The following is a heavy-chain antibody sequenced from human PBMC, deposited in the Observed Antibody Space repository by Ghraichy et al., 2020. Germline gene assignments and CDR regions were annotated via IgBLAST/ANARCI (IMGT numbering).Heavy chain of an antibody. CDR1: RFTFTNHA. Sequence: GGSLRLSCAVSRFTFTNHAMNWVRHAPGKGLEWVSTISGSGDTSYYTDSVKGSFTISRDNSKNTLYLQMNTLTAEDTAIYYCAKSDCGDSGCYLMDYCGQGSLVTVSS. J-gene: IGHJ4*02. V-gene: IGHV3-23*01. CDR3: AKSDCGDSGCYLMDY. D-gene: IGHD6-19*01. CDR2: ISGSGDTS.